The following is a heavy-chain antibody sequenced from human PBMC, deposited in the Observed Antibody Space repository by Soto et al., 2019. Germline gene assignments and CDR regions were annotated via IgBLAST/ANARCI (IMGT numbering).Heavy chain of an antibody. V-gene: IGHV4-34*01. CDR3: ARGRSYYGSGSYYKNYNWFDP. CDR2: INHSGST. CDR1: GGSFSGYY. J-gene: IGHJ5*02. Sequence: SETLSLTCAVYGGSFSGYYWSWIRQPPGKGLEWIGEINHSGSTNYNPSLKSRVTISVDTSKNQFSLKLSSVTAADTAVYYCARGRSYYGSGSYYKNYNWFDPWGQGTLVT. D-gene: IGHD3-10*01.